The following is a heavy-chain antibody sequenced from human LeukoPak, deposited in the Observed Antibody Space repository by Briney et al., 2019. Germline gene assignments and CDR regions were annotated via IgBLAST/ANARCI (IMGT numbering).Heavy chain of an antibody. V-gene: IGHV1-69*06. CDR1: GGTFSSYA. Sequence: ASVKLSCKASGGTFSSYAISWVRRAPGHGLEWMGGIIPIFGTANYAQKFQGRVTITADKSTSTAYMELSSLRSEDTAVYYCARGLITMVRGVISLDAFDIWGQGTMVTVSS. D-gene: IGHD3-10*01. CDR3: ARGLITMVRGVISLDAFDI. J-gene: IGHJ3*02. CDR2: IIPIFGTA.